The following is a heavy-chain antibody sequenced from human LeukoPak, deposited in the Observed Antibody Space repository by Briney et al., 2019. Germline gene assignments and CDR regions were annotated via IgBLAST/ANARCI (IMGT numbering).Heavy chain of an antibody. Sequence: GGSLRLSCTVSGFTVSINSMSWVRQAPGKGLEWVSCISSSSSYIYYADSVKGRFTISRDNAKNSLYLQMNSLRAEDTAVYYCARAHNWKYGSFDFWGQGTLVTVSS. CDR3: ARAHNWKYGSFDF. CDR2: ISSSSSYI. J-gene: IGHJ4*02. D-gene: IGHD1-7*01. V-gene: IGHV3-21*01. CDR1: GFTVSINS.